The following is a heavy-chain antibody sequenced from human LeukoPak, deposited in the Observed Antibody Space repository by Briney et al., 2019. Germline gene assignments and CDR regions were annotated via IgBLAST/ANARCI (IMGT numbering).Heavy chain of an antibody. J-gene: IGHJ4*02. CDR3: ARSILPAANAIDY. Sequence: GGSLRLSCAASGFTFSDYYMNWIRQAPGKGLEWISYMSSSGSTISYADSVTGRFTVSRDNARNSLYLQMNSLRAEDTAVYYCARSILPAANAIDYWGQGTLLTVSS. D-gene: IGHD2-2*01. CDR2: MSSSGSTI. CDR1: GFTFSDYY. V-gene: IGHV3-11*04.